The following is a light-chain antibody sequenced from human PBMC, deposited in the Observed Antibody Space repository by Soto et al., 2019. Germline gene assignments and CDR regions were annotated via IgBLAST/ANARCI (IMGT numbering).Light chain of an antibody. CDR1: SIGVGNNNY. CDR2: DVT. Sequence: QSALTQPASVSGSPGQSITICRPGKSIGVGNNNYLSWYQHNPGRAPQVMIWDVTNLPSGVSNRFSGSKSGNTASLTISGLQAEDDAYYYCHLFTGSSYVFGTGTKVTVL. V-gene: IGLV2-14*03. J-gene: IGLJ1*01. CDR3: HLFTGSSYV.